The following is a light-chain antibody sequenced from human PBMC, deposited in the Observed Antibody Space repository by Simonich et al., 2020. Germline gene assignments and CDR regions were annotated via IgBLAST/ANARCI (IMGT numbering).Light chain of an antibody. CDR3: CSYAGSSTYV. CDR1: SSDVGGYNL. Sequence: QSALTQPDSVSGSPGQSITISCTGTSSDVGGYNLVSWDQQHPGKAPKLMIYEGSKRPSGVSNRFSGSKSGNTASLTISGLQAEDEADYYCCSYAGSSTYVFGTGTKVTVL. V-gene: IGLV2-23*01. J-gene: IGLJ1*01. CDR2: EGS.